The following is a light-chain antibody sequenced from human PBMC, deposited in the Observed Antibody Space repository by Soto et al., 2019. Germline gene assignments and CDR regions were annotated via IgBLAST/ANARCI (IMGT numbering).Light chain of an antibody. J-gene: IGKJ1*01. CDR2: GAS. V-gene: IGKV3-20*01. CDR1: QSVSSNY. CDR3: HQYGSAPWT. Sequence: IVLTQSPSTLSLSQGGSGALSCRASQSVSSNYVAWYQQKPGQAPRLLISGASNRATGTPDRFRGSGSGTDFTPTITRLEPEDFAVYYCHQYGSAPWTFGQGTKVDTK.